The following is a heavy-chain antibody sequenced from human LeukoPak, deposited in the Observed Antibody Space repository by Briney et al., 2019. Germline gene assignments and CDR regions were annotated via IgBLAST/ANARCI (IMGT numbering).Heavy chain of an antibody. Sequence: SETLSLTRTVSGGSISSHYWTWIRQSPVKGLEWIGDISNSGSTRYNPSLNSRVTISIDTSKNQFSLKLSSVTAADTAVYYCGRDALVGYFSYYYMDVWGKGTTVTVSS. J-gene: IGHJ6*03. CDR1: GGSISSHY. V-gene: IGHV4-59*11. CDR3: GRDALVGYFSYYYMDV. D-gene: IGHD2-15*01. CDR2: ISNSGST.